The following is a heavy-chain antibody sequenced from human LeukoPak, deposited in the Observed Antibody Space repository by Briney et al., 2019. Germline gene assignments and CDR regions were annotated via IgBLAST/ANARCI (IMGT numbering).Heavy chain of an antibody. V-gene: IGHV3-7*01. CDR2: MNIDGSEK. Sequence: PGGSLRLSCAASGFSFSNYWMGWVRQAPGRRLVWVANMNIDGSEKYYADSVKGRFSISRDNARNSVYLQMASLRVEDTAVYYCARDPVEWELLLDYWGQGTLVTVSS. CDR3: ARDPVEWELLLDY. J-gene: IGHJ4*02. D-gene: IGHD1-26*01. CDR1: GFSFSNYW.